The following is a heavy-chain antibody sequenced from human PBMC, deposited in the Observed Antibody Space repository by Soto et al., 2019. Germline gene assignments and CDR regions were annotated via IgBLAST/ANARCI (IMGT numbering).Heavy chain of an antibody. Sequence: SETLSLTCAVYGGSFSGYYWSWIRQPPGKGLEWIGEINHSGSTNYNPSLKSRVTRAVDTSKNQFSLRLSSVTAADTAVYYCARGFRSSGHYYAGRLDYWGQGTLVTVSS. CDR3: ARGFRSSGHYYAGRLDY. V-gene: IGHV4-34*01. CDR2: INHSGST. D-gene: IGHD3-22*01. CDR1: GGSFSGYY. J-gene: IGHJ4*02.